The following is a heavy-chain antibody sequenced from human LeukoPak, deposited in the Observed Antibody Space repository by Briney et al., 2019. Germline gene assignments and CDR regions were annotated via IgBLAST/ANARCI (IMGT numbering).Heavy chain of an antibody. D-gene: IGHD6-19*01. V-gene: IGHV3-13*04. CDR2: IGTGGDT. CDR3: SRVGSSGWPNYFDS. Sequence: GGSLRLSCAASGFTFSSYDMHWVRQATGEGLEWVSVIGTGGDTYYAGSVKGRFTISRENAKNSLYLQMNSLTAGDTAVYYCSRVGSSGWPNYFDSWGQGTLVTVSS. CDR1: GFTFSSYD. J-gene: IGHJ4*02.